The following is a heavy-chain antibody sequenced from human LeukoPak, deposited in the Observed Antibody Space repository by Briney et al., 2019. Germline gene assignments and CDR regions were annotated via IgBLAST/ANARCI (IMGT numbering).Heavy chain of an antibody. V-gene: IGHV1-46*01. CDR2: INPSGGGT. CDR3: ARDGIYYGSGIDY. CDR1: GYTFISYY. Sequence: GASVKVSCTASGYTFISYYMHWVRQAPGQGLEWMGIINPSGGGTSYAQKFQGRVTMTRDTSTSTVYMELSSLRSEDTAVYYCARDGIYYGSGIDYWGQGTLVTVSS. J-gene: IGHJ4*02. D-gene: IGHD3-10*01.